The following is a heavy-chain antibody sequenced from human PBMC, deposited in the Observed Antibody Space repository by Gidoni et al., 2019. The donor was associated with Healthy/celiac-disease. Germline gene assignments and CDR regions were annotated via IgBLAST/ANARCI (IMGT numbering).Heavy chain of an antibody. J-gene: IGHJ4*02. V-gene: IGHV3-11*06. D-gene: IGHD3-9*01. CDR2: ISSSSSYT. CDR3: ARGQRYYDILTGYYNVNYFDY. Sequence: QVQLVESGGGLVKPGGSLRLSCAASGFPFSDSYMRWIRQAPGKGLEWVSYISSSSSYTNYADSVKGRFTISRDNAKNSLYLQMNSLRAEDTAVYYCARGQRYYDILTGYYNVNYFDYWGQGTLVTVSS. CDR1: GFPFSDSY.